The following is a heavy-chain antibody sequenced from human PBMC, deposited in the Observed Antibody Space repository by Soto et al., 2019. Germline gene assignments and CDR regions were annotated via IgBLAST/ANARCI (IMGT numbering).Heavy chain of an antibody. D-gene: IGHD2-2*01. V-gene: IGHV3-23*01. CDR1: PITVYNFAA. J-gene: IGHJ6*02. CDR2: ISGRGDHK. Sequence: EMQLLESGGGLGQPGGSLRLSCVASPITVYNFAAMSWVRQAPESGLEWVSTISGRGDHKYYADSVKSRFTISRDNSKNRLYLQMDGLRVEDTAVYYCAKDRALENQTPYGMDVWGQGTTVTV. CDR3: AKDRALENQTPYGMDV.